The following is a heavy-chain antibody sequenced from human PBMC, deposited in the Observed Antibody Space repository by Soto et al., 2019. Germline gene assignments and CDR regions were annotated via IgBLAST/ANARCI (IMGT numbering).Heavy chain of an antibody. CDR1: GFTFSSYT. Sequence: EVQLLESGGGLVHPGESLRLSCAASGFTFSSYTMSWVRQTPGKRLEWVSSITGSSGSPYYSDSVKGRFTISRDNSENTLYLQMNSLRAEDTALYYCAKELTSGDPWGQGPLVTVSS. D-gene: IGHD2-8*01. CDR3: AKELTSGDP. CDR2: ITGSSGSP. J-gene: IGHJ5*02. V-gene: IGHV3-23*01.